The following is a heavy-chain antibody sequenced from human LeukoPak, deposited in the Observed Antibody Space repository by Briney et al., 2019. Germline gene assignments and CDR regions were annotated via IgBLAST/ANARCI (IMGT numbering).Heavy chain of an antibody. J-gene: IGHJ4*02. CDR2: ISSSGSTI. V-gene: IGHV3-48*03. CDR1: GFTFSSYE. D-gene: IGHD5-12*01. Sequence: GGSLRLSCAAAGFTFSSYEMNWVRQAPGKGLEWVSYISSSGSTIYYADSVKGRFTISRDNAKNSLYLQMNSLRAEDTAVYYCARAGGGYDFFDYWGQGTLVTVSS. CDR3: ARAGGGYDFFDY.